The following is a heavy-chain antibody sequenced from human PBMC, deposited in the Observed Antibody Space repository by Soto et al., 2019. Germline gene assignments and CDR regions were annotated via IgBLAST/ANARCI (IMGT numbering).Heavy chain of an antibody. CDR1: GGSISSYY. J-gene: IGHJ3*02. CDR2: IYYSGST. D-gene: IGHD3-10*01. CDR3: ARADGSGSLGI. V-gene: IGHV4-59*01. Sequence: SETLSLTCSVSGGSISSYYWSWIRQPPGKGLEWIGYIYYSGSTNYNPSLKSRVTISVDTSKNQFSLKLSSVTAADTAVYYCARADGSGSLGIWGQGTMVTVSS.